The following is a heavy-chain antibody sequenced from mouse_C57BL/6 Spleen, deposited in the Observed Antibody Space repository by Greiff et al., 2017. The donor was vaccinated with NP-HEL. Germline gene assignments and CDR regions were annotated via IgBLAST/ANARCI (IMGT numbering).Heavy chain of an antibody. CDR3: ARGSSGGFYAMDY. CDR2: INYDGSST. D-gene: IGHD3-2*02. Sequence: EVHLVESEGGLVQPGSSMKLSCTASGFTFSDYYMAWVRQVPEKGLEWVANINYDGSSTYYLDSLKSRFIISRDNAKNILYLQMSSLKSEDTATYYCARGSSGGFYAMDYWGQGTSVTVSS. V-gene: IGHV5-16*01. CDR1: GFTFSDYY. J-gene: IGHJ4*01.